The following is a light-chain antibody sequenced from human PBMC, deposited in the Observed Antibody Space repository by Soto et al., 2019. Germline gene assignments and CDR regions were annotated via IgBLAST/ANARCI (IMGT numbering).Light chain of an antibody. CDR2: GNS. Sequence: QSPLEQPPSVSGAPGQKVPISCTGSISNIGAGYDLHWYQQLPGTAPKLLLYGNSNRPSGVPDRFSGSKSGTSASLGITGLQAEDEADYYCQSYDSSLSAYVFGTGTKVTVL. CDR3: QSYDSSLSAYV. J-gene: IGLJ1*01. V-gene: IGLV1-40*01. CDR1: ISNIGAGYD.